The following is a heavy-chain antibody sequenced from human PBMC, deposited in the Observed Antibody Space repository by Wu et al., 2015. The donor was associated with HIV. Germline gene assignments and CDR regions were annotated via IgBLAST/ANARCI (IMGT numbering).Heavy chain of an antibody. CDR2: MNPNSGNT. J-gene: IGHJ5*02. Sequence: QVRLVQSGAEVKKPGASVKVSCKALGYTFTDYDIIWVRQAAGQGLEWVGWMNPNSGNTEYAQKFQGRVTMTRNTAISTAYMEVSSLRSEDTAVYFCAREFHYDTSGYYYRIHNWFDPWAREPWSPSPQ. CDR1: GYTFTDYD. CDR3: AREFHYDTSGYYYRIHNWFDP. V-gene: IGHV1-8*01. D-gene: IGHD3-22*01.